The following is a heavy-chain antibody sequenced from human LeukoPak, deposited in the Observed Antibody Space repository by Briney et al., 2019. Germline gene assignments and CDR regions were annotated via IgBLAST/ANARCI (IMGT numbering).Heavy chain of an antibody. CDR3: ATRPAASSGYYYYYYGMDV. CDR2: IIPIFGTA. CDR1: GGTFSSYA. Sequence: SVKVSCKASGGTFSSYAISWVRQAPGQGLEWMGGIIPIFGTANYAQKFQGRVTITADESTSTAYMELSSLRSEDTAVYYCATRPAASSGYYYYYYGMDVWGQGTTVTVSS. V-gene: IGHV1-69*13. J-gene: IGHJ6*02. D-gene: IGHD3-22*01.